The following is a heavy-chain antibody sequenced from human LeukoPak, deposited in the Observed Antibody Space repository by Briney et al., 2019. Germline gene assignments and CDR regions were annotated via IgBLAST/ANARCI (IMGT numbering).Heavy chain of an antibody. CDR2: ISSGRGSTV. CDR3: AREFSSWFSMDY. Sequence: PGGSLRLSCAASGFXFSSYEVSWVRQAPGKGLEGVSYISSGRGSTVYYADSVKGRFTISRDNAKNSLYLQMNSLRAEDTAVYYCAREFSSWFSMDYWGQGTLVTVSS. V-gene: IGHV3-48*03. D-gene: IGHD6-13*01. CDR1: GFXFSSYE. J-gene: IGHJ4*02.